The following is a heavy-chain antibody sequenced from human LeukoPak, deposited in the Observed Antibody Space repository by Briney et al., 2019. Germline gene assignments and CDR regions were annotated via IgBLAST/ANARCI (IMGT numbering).Heavy chain of an antibody. Sequence: GGSLRLSCAASGFTFSSYSMNWVRQAPGKGLEWVSSISSSSGYIYYADSAKGRFTISRDNAKNSLYLQMNSLRAEDTAVYYCARGAYCGGDCSKGDFDYWGQGTLVTVSS. CDR3: ARGAYCGGDCSKGDFDY. CDR1: GFTFSSYS. D-gene: IGHD2-21*02. J-gene: IGHJ4*02. V-gene: IGHV3-21*01. CDR2: ISSSSGYI.